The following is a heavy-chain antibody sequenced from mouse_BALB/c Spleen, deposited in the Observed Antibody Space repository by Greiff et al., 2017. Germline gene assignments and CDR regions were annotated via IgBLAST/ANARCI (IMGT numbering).Heavy chain of an antibody. CDR1: GFTFSSYA. Sequence: EVQLVESGGGLVKPGGSLKLSCAASGFTFSSYAMSWVRQSPEKRLEWVAEISSGGSYTYYPDTVTGRFTISRDNAKNTLYLEMSSLRSEDTAMYYCARGRGYGNYYFDYWGQGTTLTVSS. V-gene: IGHV5-9-4*01. CDR3: ARGRGYGNYYFDY. J-gene: IGHJ2*01. D-gene: IGHD2-10*02. CDR2: ISSGGSYT.